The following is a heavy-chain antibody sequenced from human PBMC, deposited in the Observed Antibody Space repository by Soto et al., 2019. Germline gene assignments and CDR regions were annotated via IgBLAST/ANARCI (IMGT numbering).Heavy chain of an antibody. J-gene: IGHJ5*02. D-gene: IGHD2-2*01. Sequence: SETLSLTCDVSGDTISTGGYTWAWIRQPPGKALEWIGHTYHSGNPYYNPSLKSRVIISVDRSKNQFSLQMNSLRAEDTAVYYCAREYCSSTSCLNWFDPWGQGTLVTVSS. V-gene: IGHV4-30-2*01. CDR2: TYHSGNP. CDR3: AREYCSSTSCLNWFDP. CDR1: GDTISTGGYT.